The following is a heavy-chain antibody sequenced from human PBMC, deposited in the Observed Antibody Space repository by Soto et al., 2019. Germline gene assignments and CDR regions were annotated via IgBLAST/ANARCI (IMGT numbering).Heavy chain of an antibody. Sequence: GGSLRLSCAASVFTFSSYAMHWVRQAPGTGLEWVSSISSSSSYIYYADSVKGRFTISRDNAKNSLYLQMNSLRAEDTAVYYCARPHLGYCSSTSCPQAYYYYYGMDVWGQGTTVTVSS. V-gene: IGHV3-21*01. CDR1: VFTFSSYA. J-gene: IGHJ6*02. CDR2: ISSSSSYI. D-gene: IGHD2-2*03. CDR3: ARPHLGYCSSTSCPQAYYYYYGMDV.